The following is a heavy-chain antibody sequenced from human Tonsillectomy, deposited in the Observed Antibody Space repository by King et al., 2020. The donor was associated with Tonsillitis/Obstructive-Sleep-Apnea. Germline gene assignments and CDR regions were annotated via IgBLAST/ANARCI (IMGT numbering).Heavy chain of an antibody. CDR2: ISYDGSST. Sequence: QVQLVESGGGVVQPGRSLRLSCAASAFTLSIYAMHWVRQAPGKGLEWVAVISYDGSSTYYADSVKGRFTISRDNSKNTLYLQMNSLRAEDTGVYYCVRDFPYDPTYDPSSYYYYMDVWGKGTTVTVSS. CDR1: AFTLSIYA. J-gene: IGHJ6*03. V-gene: IGHV3-30*04. D-gene: IGHD3-3*01. CDR3: VRDFPYDPTYDPSSYYYYMDV.